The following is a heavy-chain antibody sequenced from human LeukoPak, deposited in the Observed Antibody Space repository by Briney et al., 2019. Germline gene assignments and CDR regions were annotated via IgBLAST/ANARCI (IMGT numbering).Heavy chain of an antibody. V-gene: IGHV4-39*07. CDR3: ARGMGYGYPIDY. J-gene: IGHJ4*02. CDR1: GGSISSSSYY. D-gene: IGHD5-18*01. Sequence: SETLSLTCTVSGGSISSSSYYWGWIRQPPGKGLEWIGSIYYSGSTYYNPSLKSRVTISVDTSKNQFSLKLSSVTAADTAVYYCARGMGYGYPIDYWGQGTLVTVFS. CDR2: IYYSGST.